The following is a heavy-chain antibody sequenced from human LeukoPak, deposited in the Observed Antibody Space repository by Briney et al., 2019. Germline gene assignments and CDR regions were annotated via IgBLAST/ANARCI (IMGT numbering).Heavy chain of an antibody. Sequence: GGSLRLSCAASGFTFNIYWMSWVRQAPGKGLEWVANIKLGGGEKYYVDSVKGRFTISRDNAQNSLYLQMNSLRAEDTAVYYCAKDRMGWLRYAFDIWGQGTMVTVSS. CDR3: AKDRMGWLRYAFDI. J-gene: IGHJ3*02. V-gene: IGHV3-7*03. CDR1: GFTFNIYW. D-gene: IGHD5-12*01. CDR2: IKLGGGEK.